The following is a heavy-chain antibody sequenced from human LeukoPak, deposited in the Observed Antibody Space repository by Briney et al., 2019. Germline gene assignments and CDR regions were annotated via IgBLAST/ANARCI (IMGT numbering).Heavy chain of an antibody. V-gene: IGHV3-11*01. CDR2: ISSSGSTI. CDR3: ARGNHIAVAVDY. Sequence: TGGSLRLSCAASGFTFSDYYMSWIRQAPGKGLEWVSYISSSGSTIYYADSVKGRFTISRDDAKNSLYLQMNSLRAEDTAVYYCARGNHIAVAVDYWGQGTLVTVSS. D-gene: IGHD6-19*01. J-gene: IGHJ4*02. CDR1: GFTFSDYY.